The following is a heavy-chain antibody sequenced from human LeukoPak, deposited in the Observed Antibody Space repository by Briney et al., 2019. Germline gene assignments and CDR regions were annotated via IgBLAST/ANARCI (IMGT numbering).Heavy chain of an antibody. J-gene: IGHJ5*01. CDR2: ISYDGSNK. CDR1: GFTFSSYA. CDR3: ARDIARCSGGVCYNIRFDS. Sequence: PGGSLRLSCAASGFTFSSYAMHWVRQAPGKGLEWVAVISYDGSNKYYADSVKGRFTISRDNSKNTLYLQMNSLKAEDTAVYFCARDIARCSGGVCYNIRFDSWGQGTLVTVSS. D-gene: IGHD2-8*02. V-gene: IGHV3-30*04.